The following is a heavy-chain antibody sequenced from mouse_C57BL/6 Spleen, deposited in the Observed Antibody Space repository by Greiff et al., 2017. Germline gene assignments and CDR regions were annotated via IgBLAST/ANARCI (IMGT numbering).Heavy chain of an antibody. CDR2: IYPRSGNT. CDR1: GYTFTSYG. J-gene: IGHJ3*01. V-gene: IGHV1-81*01. Sequence: VKLQESGAELARPGASVKLSCKASGYTFTSYGISWVKQRTGQGLEWIGEIYPRSGNTYYNEKFKGKATLTADKSSSTAYMELRSLTSEDSAVYFCARNDHDGFAYWGQGTLVTVSA. D-gene: IGHD2-4*01. CDR3: ARNDHDGFAY.